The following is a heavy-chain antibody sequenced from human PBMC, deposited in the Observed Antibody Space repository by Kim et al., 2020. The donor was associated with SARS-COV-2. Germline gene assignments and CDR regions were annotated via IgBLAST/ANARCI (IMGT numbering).Heavy chain of an antibody. CDR2: ISHSGST. J-gene: IGHJ5*02. CDR1: GGSFSGYY. D-gene: IGHD6-13*01. Sequence: SETLSLTCAVYGGSFSGYYWSWIRQPPGKGLEWIGEISHSGSTNYNPSLKSRVTISVDTSKNQFSLKLSSVTAADTAVYYCAGNESSIATTGKGNWFDPWGQGTLVTVSS. V-gene: IGHV4-34*01. CDR3: AGNESSIATTGKGNWFDP.